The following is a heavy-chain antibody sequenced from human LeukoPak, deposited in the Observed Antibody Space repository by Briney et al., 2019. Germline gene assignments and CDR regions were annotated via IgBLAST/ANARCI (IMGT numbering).Heavy chain of an antibody. J-gene: IGHJ3*02. V-gene: IGHV4-59*01. CDR1: GGSISRYF. CDR2: VYYSGST. Sequence: PSETLSLTCTVSGGSISRYFWSWIRQPPGKGLEWIGYVYYSGSTNYNPSLKSRVTISVDTSKKQFSLKLSSATAADTAVYYCARVLDLSKRGLDAFDIWGQGTMVTVSS. CDR3: ARVLDLSKRGLDAFDI. D-gene: IGHD3-16*01.